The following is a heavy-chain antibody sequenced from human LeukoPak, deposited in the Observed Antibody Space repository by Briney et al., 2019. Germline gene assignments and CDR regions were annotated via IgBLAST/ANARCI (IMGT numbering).Heavy chain of an antibody. V-gene: IGHV3-74*01. CDR2: TNSDGSRT. Sequence: GVSLRLSCAASVFTFSDYCMHWVRQAPGKGLVWVSRTNSDGSRTGYADSVKGRFTISRDNAKNTLYLQMNSLRAEDTAVYYCARDYLRDSSGYYYGWGQGTLVTVSS. CDR1: VFTFSDYC. J-gene: IGHJ4*02. D-gene: IGHD3-22*01. CDR3: ARDYLRDSSGYYYG.